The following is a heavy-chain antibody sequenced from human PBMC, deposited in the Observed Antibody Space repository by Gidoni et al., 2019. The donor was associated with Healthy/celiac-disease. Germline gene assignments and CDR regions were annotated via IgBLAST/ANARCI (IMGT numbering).Heavy chain of an antibody. J-gene: IGHJ6*03. Sequence: SVKGRFTISRDNAKNSLYLQMNSLRDEDTAVYYCARAGRGYSSSSWEWKNGYYMDVWGKGTTVTVSS. V-gene: IGHV3-48*02. D-gene: IGHD6-6*01. CDR3: ARAGRGYSSSSWEWKNGYYMDV.